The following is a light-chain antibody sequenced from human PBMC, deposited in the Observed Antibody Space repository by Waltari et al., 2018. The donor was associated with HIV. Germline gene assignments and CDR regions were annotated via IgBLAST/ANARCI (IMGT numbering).Light chain of an antibody. CDR1: SGSVASNF. CDR3: QSYDTSNQGV. CDR2: EDT. V-gene: IGLV6-57*01. Sequence: NFMLTQPHSVSESPGKTVTISCTRSSGSVASNFVTWYQQRPGRSPTNVIYEDTRRPSGVPDRFSGSIDSSSNSASLTISGLKTEDEADYYCQSYDTSNQGVFGGGTKLTVL. J-gene: IGLJ3*02.